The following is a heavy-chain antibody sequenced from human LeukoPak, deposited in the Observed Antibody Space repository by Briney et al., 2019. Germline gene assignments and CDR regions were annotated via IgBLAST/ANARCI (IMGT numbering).Heavy chain of an antibody. D-gene: IGHD2-2*01. CDR3: TTLEVVPAAMKGYYYYYGLDV. V-gene: IGHV3-15*01. CDR2: IKSKSDGGTT. Sequence: GGSLRLSCAASGFTFSNAWMSWVRQAPGMGLEWVGRIKSKSDGGTTDYAAPVKGRFTISRDDSKNTLYLQMNSLKTEDTAVYYCTTLEVVPAAMKGYYYYYGLDVWGQGTTVTVPS. CDR1: GFTFSNAW. J-gene: IGHJ6*02.